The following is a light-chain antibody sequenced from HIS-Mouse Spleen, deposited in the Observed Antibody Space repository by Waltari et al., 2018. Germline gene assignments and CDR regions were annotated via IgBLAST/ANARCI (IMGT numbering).Light chain of an antibody. CDR2: RNN. CDR1: SPNIGSNH. Sequence: QSVLTQPPSASGTPWQRVTSSCSGSSPNIGSNHVYWYQQLPGTAPKLLIYRNNQRPSGVPDRFSGSKSGTSASLAISGLRSEDEADYYCAAWDDSLSGPVFGGGTKLTVL. J-gene: IGLJ3*02. CDR3: AAWDDSLSGPV. V-gene: IGLV1-47*01.